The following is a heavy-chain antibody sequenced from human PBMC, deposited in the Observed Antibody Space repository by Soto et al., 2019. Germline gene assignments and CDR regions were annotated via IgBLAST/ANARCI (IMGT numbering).Heavy chain of an antibody. V-gene: IGHV4-30-2*06. CDR3: ARGGGYDSFDF. D-gene: IGHD2-15*01. Sequence: PSETRSRTFSVSGGTMRYGGYSWSCSLHSPRNSLERRAYSSQRETTDCNRSFKSRLSLSIDRTRNQSSLSLSSMTAADKAVYYCARGGGYDSFDFWGQGIQVTVSS. CDR1: GGTMRYGGYS. J-gene: IGHJ4*02. CDR2: SSQRETT.